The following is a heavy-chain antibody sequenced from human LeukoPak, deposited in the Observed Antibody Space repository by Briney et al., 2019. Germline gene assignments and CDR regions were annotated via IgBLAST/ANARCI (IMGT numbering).Heavy chain of an antibody. Sequence: SVKVSSKASGGTFSSYAISWVRQAPGQGLEWMGGIIPIFGTANYAQKFQGRVTITADKSTSTAYMELSSLRSEDTAVYCCARGEEHSYGYERFDLWGQGTLVTVSS. CDR3: ARGEEHSYGYERFDL. CDR2: IIPIFGTA. V-gene: IGHV1-69*06. J-gene: IGHJ5*02. CDR1: GGTFSSYA. D-gene: IGHD5-18*01.